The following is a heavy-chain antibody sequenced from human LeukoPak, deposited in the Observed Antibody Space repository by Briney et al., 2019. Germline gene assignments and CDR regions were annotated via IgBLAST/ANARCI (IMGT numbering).Heavy chain of an antibody. CDR3: ASTLGGEKAVVPAANRGPIDY. V-gene: IGHV4-34*01. CDR1: GGSFSGYY. D-gene: IGHD2-2*01. J-gene: IGHJ4*02. Sequence: SETLSLTCAVYGGSFSGYYWSWIRQPPGKGLEWIGEINHSGGTNYNPSLKSRVTISVDTSKNQFSLKLSSVTAADTAVYYCASTLGGEKAVVPAANRGPIDYWGQGTLVTVSS. CDR2: INHSGGT.